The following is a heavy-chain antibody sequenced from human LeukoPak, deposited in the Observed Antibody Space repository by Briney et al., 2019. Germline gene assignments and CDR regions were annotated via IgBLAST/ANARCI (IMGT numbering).Heavy chain of an antibody. CDR2: IYYSGST. J-gene: IGHJ4*02. V-gene: IGHV4-30-4*01. Sequence: PSETLSLTCTVSGGSIGSGDYYWSWIRQPPGKGLEWIGYIYYSGSTYYNPSLKSRVTISVDTSKNQFSLKLSSVTAADTAVYYCARDDVDTAMVRGPYFDYWGQGTLVTVPS. D-gene: IGHD5-18*01. CDR3: ARDDVDTAMVRGPYFDY. CDR1: GGSIGSGDYY.